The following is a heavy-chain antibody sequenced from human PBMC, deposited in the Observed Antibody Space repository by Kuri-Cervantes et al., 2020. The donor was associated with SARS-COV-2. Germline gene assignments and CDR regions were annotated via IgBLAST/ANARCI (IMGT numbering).Heavy chain of an antibody. Sequence: LSLTCAASGFTFSNYAMHWVRQTPGEGLEWVAITSFDGSNKYYAESVKGRFTISRDNSKNTLYLQMNNMRREDTAVYFCARGRVGVQDFWGQGALVNVSS. CDR3: ARGRVGVQDF. D-gene: IGHD2-21*01. CDR1: GFTFSNYA. J-gene: IGHJ4*02. CDR2: TSFDGSNK. V-gene: IGHV3-30*14.